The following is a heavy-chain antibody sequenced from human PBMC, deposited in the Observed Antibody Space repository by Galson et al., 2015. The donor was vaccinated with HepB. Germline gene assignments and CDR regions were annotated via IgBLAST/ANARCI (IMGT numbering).Heavy chain of an antibody. Sequence: PALVKATQTLTLTCTFSGFSVTTGGVGVGWLRQPPGKALEWLALIFWNDDKFYSPSLKNRLTITKDTSKNQVVLTLSNMDPVDSATYYCAHRNYYDSSGYTFDYWGPGTPVIVSS. D-gene: IGHD3-22*01. CDR1: GFSVTTGGVG. CDR3: AHRNYYDSSGYTFDY. J-gene: IGHJ4*02. V-gene: IGHV2-5*01. CDR2: IFWNDDK.